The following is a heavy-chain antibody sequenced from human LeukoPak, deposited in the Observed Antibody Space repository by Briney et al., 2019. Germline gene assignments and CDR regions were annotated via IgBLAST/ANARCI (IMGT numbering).Heavy chain of an antibody. D-gene: IGHD1-26*01. CDR1: GFTFSSYS. Sequence: PGGSLRLSCAASGFTFSSYSMNWVRQAPGKGLEWVSSISSSSSYIYYADSVKGRFTISRDNAKNSLYLQMSSLRAEDTAVYYCARVYSGSYSNAFDIWGQGTMVTVSS. J-gene: IGHJ3*02. V-gene: IGHV3-21*01. CDR2: ISSSSSYI. CDR3: ARVYSGSYSNAFDI.